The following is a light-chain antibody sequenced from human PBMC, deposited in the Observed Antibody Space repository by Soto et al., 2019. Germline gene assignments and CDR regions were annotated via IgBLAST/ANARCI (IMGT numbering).Light chain of an antibody. CDR1: QSVCSRC. CDR3: QHYGTTPWT. CDR2: GAS. J-gene: IGKJ1*01. Sequence: ETVLTQSPGTLSLSPGERVTLSCRASQSVCSRCLAWYQQKPGQSPRLLIYGASSRATGIPDRFSGSGSGTDFTLTTSRLEPEEFAVYYGQHYGTTPWTFGQGTKVGIK. V-gene: IGKV3-20*01.